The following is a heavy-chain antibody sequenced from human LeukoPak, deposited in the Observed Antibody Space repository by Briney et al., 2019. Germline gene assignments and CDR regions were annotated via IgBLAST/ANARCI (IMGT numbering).Heavy chain of an antibody. CDR3: AKASITVAGTYFDY. Sequence: HPGGSLRLSCAASGFTFSTYAMNWVRQAPGNGLEWVSVISNSGGSTVYADSVKGRFTISRDNSKNTLYLQVKSLRAEDTAVYYCAKASITVAGTYFDYWGQGTLVTVSS. V-gene: IGHV3-23*01. CDR2: ISNSGGST. J-gene: IGHJ4*02. D-gene: IGHD6-19*01. CDR1: GFTFSTYA.